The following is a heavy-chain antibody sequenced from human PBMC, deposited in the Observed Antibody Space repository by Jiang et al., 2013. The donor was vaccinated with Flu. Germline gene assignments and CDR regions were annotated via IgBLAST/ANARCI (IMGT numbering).Heavy chain of an antibody. J-gene: IGHJ4*02. Sequence: QLVESGGGLVQPGGSLRLACAASGVIFSNYWMGWVRQAPGKGLEWVANIKQDGSEKNYVDSVKGRFTISRDNAKNSLYLQMNSLRTEDTAVYFCARVRRHPFYFDYWGQGTLVTVSS. CDR2: IKQDGSEK. CDR3: ARVRRHPFYFDY. V-gene: IGHV3-7*03. CDR1: GVIFSNYW. D-gene: IGHD6-25*01.